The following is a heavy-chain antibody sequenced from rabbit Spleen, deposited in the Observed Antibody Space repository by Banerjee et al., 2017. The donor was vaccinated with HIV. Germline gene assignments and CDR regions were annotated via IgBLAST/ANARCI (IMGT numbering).Heavy chain of an antibody. J-gene: IGHJ3*01. V-gene: IGHV1S7*01. Sequence: QLVESGGGLVKPEGSLKLSCTASGFSFSNKAVMCWVRQAPGKGLEWIACINAVTGKAVYASWVNGRFSISRENTQNTVSLQLNSLTAADTATYFCARGGGLWGQGTLVTVS. CDR3: ARGGGL. CDR1: GFSFSNKA. CDR2: INAVTGKA.